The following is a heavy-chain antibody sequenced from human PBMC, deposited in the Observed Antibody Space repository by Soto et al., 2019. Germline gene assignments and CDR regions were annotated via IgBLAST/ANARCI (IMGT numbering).Heavy chain of an antibody. CDR1: GFTFGDYA. CDR2: IRSKAYGGTT. CDR3: TRGTRGVFGCGYSLYYSGRDG. Sequence: GGSLRLSCTASGFTFGDYAMSWFRQAPGKGLEWVGFIRSKAYGGTTEYAASVKGRFTISRDDSKSIAYLQMNSLKNEDTAVYYCTRGTRGVFGCGYSLYYSGRDGWAHGT. D-gene: IGHD3-3*01. V-gene: IGHV3-49*03. J-gene: IGHJ4*03.